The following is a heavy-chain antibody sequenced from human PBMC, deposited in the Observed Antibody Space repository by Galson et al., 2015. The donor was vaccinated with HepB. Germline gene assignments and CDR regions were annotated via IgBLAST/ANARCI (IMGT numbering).Heavy chain of an antibody. D-gene: IGHD6-19*01. CDR1: GFTVSSNY. CDR2: IYSGGST. J-gene: IGHJ4*02. Sequence: SLRLSCAASGFTVSSNYMSWVRQAPGKGLEWVSVIYSGGSTYYADSVKGRFTISRDNSKNTLYLQMNSLRAEDTAVYYCAREFYSSGWYYFDYWGQGTLVTVSS. V-gene: IGHV3-66*01. CDR3: AREFYSSGWYYFDY.